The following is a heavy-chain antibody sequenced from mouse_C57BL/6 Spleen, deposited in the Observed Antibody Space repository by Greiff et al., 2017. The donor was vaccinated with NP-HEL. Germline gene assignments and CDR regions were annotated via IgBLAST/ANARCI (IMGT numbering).Heavy chain of an antibody. J-gene: IGHJ4*01. D-gene: IGHD2-5*01. CDR1: GYTFTSYW. CDR3: ARCYSNYGGAMDY. V-gene: IGHV1-69*01. CDR2: IDPSDSYT. Sequence: QVQLKQPGAELVMPGASVKLSCKASGYTFTSYWMHWVKQRPGQGLEWIGEIDPSDSYTNYNQKFKGKSTLTVDKSSSTAYMQLSSLTSEDSAVYYCARCYSNYGGAMDYWGQGTSVTVSS.